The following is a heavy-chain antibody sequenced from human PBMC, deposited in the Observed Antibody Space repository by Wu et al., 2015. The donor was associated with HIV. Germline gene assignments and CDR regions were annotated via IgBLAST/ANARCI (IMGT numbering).Heavy chain of an antibody. CDR2: INPSGGST. CDR1: GYTFTSYY. CDR3: ARGLFGPGDYYGMDV. J-gene: IGHJ6*02. D-gene: IGHD3-10*02. V-gene: IGHV1-46*01. Sequence: QVQLVQSGAEVKKPGASVKVSCKASGYTFTSYYMHWVRQAPGQGLEWMGIINPSGGSTSYAQKFQGRVTMTRDTSTSTVYMELSSLRSEDTAVYYCARGLFGPGDYYGMDVWGQGTTVTVSS.